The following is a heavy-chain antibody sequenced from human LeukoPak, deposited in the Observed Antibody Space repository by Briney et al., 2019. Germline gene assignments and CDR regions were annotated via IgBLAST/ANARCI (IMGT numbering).Heavy chain of an antibody. CDR3: AREAPYYYDSSSNYGMDV. J-gene: IGHJ6*02. CDR1: GYTFTSYG. CDR2: ISAYNGNT. V-gene: IGHV1-18*01. D-gene: IGHD3-22*01. Sequence: ASVKVSCKASGYTFTSYGISWVRQAPGQGLEWMGWISAYNGNTNYAQKLQGRVTMTTDTSTSTAYMELRSLRSDDTAVYYCAREAPYYYDSSSNYGMDVWGQGTTVTVSS.